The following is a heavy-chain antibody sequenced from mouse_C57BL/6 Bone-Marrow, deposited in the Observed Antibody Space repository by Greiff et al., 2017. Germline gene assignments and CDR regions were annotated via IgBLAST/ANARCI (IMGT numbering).Heavy chain of an antibody. Sequence: VQLQQSGAELARPGASVTLSCKASGYTFTSYGISWVKQRTGQGLEWIGEIYPRSGNTYYNEKFKGKATLTADKSSSTAYMELCSLTSEGSAVYFCDMRYYFDYWGQGTTLRVSS. D-gene: IGHD2-3*01. CDR2: IYPRSGNT. CDR3: DMRYYFDY. J-gene: IGHJ2*01. CDR1: GYTFTSYG. V-gene: IGHV1-81*01.